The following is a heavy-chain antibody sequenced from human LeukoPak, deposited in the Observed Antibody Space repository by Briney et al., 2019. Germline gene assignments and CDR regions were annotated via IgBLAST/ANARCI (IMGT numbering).Heavy chain of an antibody. J-gene: IGHJ4*02. Sequence: GGSLRLSCAASGFTFSSYWMSWVRQAPGKRLEWVANINQDGSEKYYVDSVKGRFIISRDNARNSLLLQMNILTAEDTAIYYCVREGAYSTSSPAGYWGQGTLVSVSS. CDR2: INQDGSEK. V-gene: IGHV3-7*01. D-gene: IGHD6-6*01. CDR3: VREGAYSTSSPAGY. CDR1: GFTFSSYW.